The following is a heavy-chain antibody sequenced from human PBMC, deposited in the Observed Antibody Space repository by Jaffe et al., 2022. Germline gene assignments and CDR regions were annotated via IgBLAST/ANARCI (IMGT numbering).Heavy chain of an antibody. CDR1: GFTFSSYG. J-gene: IGHJ4*02. V-gene: IGHV3-30*02. Sequence: QVQLVESGGGVVQPGGSLRLSCAASGFTFSSYGMHWVRQAPGKGLEWVAFIRYDGSNKYYADSVKGRFTISRDNSKNTLYLQMNSLRAEDTAVYYCAKSEYILTGFPLDYWGQGTLVTVSS. D-gene: IGHD3-9*01. CDR2: IRYDGSNK. CDR3: AKSEYILTGFPLDY.